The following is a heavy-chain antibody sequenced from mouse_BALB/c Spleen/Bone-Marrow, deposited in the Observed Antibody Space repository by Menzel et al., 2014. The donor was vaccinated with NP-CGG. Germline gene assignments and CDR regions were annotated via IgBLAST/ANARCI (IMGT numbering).Heavy chain of an antibody. J-gene: IGHJ2*01. CDR2: ISSGSNII. Sequence: EVQGVESGGGLVQPGGSRKLSCAASGFTFSSFAMHWIRQAPAKGLEWLAFISSGSNIIHYADTVKGRFTISRDNPKNTLFLQMTSLRSEDTAMYYCGRGDYWGQGTTLTVSS. CDR3: GRGDY. CDR1: GFTFSSFA. V-gene: IGHV5-17*02.